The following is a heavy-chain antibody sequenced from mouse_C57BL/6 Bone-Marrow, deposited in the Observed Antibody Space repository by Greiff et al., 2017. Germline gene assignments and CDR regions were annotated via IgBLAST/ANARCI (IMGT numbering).Heavy chain of an antibody. D-gene: IGHD1-1*02. CDR3: ARYGFDY. V-gene: IGHV1-81*01. Sequence: VKLMESGAELARPGASVKLSCKASGYTFTSYGISWVKQRTGQGLEWIGEIYPRSGNPYYNEKFKGKATLTAYKSSSTAYMELRSLTSEDSAVYFCARYGFDYWGQGTTLTVSS. CDR2: IYPRSGNP. J-gene: IGHJ2*01. CDR1: GYTFTSYG.